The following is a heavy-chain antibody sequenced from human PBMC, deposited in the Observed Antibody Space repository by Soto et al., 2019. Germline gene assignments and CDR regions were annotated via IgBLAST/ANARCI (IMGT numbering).Heavy chain of an antibody. CDR1: GYTFTNYD. D-gene: IGHD6-6*01. V-gene: IGHV1-8*01. CDR2: MNPNSGNT. J-gene: IGHJ4*02. Sequence: QVQLVQSGAEVKKPGASVKVSCKASGYTFTNYDINWVRQATGQGLEWMGWMNPNSGNTGYAQKFQGRVTMTRNTSISTAYMEMSSLSSEDTAVYYCARGRAARAGFDSWGQGTMVTVSS. CDR3: ARGRAARAGFDS.